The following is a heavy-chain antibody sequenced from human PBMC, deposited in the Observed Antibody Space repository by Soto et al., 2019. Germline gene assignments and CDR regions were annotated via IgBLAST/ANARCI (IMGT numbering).Heavy chain of an antibody. CDR2: ISYDGSNK. D-gene: IGHD6-6*01. J-gene: IGHJ3*02. V-gene: IGHV3-30-3*01. Sequence: QVQLVESGGGVVQPGRSLRLSCAASGFTFSSYAMHWVRQAPGKGLEWVAVISYDGSNKYYADSVKGRFTISRDNSKNTLYLQMNSLRAEDTAVYYCARERQRVRESALDIWGQGTMVTVSS. CDR1: GFTFSSYA. CDR3: ARERQRVRESALDI.